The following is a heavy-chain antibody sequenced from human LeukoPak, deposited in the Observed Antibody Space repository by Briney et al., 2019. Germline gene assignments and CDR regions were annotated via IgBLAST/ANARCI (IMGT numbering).Heavy chain of an antibody. V-gene: IGHV3-21*05. CDR3: AKSRGGNYYVFDY. D-gene: IGHD1-26*01. CDR2: ISSSSSYT. CDR1: GFTFSSYW. J-gene: IGHJ4*02. Sequence: GGSLRLSCAASGFTFSSYWMHWVRQAPGEGLEWVSYISSSSSYTNYADSVKGRFTISRDNSKNSLYLQMNSLRAEDTAVYYCAKSRGGNYYVFDYWGQGTLVTVSS.